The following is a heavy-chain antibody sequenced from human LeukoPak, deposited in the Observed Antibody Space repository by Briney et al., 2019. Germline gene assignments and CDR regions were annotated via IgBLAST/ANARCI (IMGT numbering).Heavy chain of an antibody. V-gene: IGHV3-7*01. D-gene: IGHD3-10*01. CDR2: IKGEGNEK. CDR3: AKEGAYPIITFDS. J-gene: IGHJ5*01. Sequence: PGGSLRLSCAASGFTFSSYWMNWVRQAPGKGLEWVADIKGEGNEKNYADSVRGRFSISRENAKNALYLQKDSLRAEDTAVYYSAKEGAYPIITFDSWGQGALVTVSS. CDR1: GFTFSSYW.